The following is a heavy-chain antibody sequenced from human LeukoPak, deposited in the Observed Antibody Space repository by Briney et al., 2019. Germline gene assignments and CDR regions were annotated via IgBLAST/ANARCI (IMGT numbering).Heavy chain of an antibody. CDR1: GFIFSNYG. V-gene: IGHV3-33*01. Sequence: GRSLRLSCAASGFIFSNYGMHWVRQTPGKGLEWVAVIWYDGSNKYYADSVKGRFTISRDNSKNKVYLQMNSLRAEDSAVYYYATLPVGTGDYWGQGTLVTVSS. J-gene: IGHJ4*02. CDR3: ATLPVGTGDY. CDR2: IWYDGSNK. D-gene: IGHD7-27*01.